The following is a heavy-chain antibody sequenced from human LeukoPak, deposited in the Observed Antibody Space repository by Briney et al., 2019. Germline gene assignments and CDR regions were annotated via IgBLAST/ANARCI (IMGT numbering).Heavy chain of an antibody. CDR2: ISSSSSYI. CDR1: GFTFSIYT. V-gene: IGHV3-21*04. J-gene: IGHJ4*02. Sequence: GGSLRLSCAASGFTFSIYTMNWVRQAPGKGLEWVSSISSSSSYIYYADSVKGRFTISRDNAKNSLYLQMNSLRAEDTAVYYCARWDGYTFDYWGQGTLVTVSS. CDR3: ARWDGYTFDY. D-gene: IGHD5-24*01.